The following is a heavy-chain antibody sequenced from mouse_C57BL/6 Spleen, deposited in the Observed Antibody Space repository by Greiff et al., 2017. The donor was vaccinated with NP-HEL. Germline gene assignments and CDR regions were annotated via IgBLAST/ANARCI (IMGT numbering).Heavy chain of an antibody. CDR1: GYTFTSYW. CDR3: GKGSSYGGGLDD. D-gene: IGHD1-1*01. Sequence: QVQLQQPGAELVKPGASVKLSCKASGYTFTSYWMQWVKQRPGQGLEWIGEIDPSDSYTNYNQKLKGKATLTVDTSSRTAYMQLSSLTSEDSAVYYSGKGSSYGGGLDDWGKGTTLTVST. CDR2: IDPSDSYT. J-gene: IGHJ2*01. V-gene: IGHV1-50*01.